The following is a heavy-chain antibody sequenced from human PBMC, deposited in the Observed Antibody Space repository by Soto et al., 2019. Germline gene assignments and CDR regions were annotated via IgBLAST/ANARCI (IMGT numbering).Heavy chain of an antibody. CDR2: IIPIFGTA. Sequence: ASVKVSCKASGGTLRSYAISWVRQAPGQGLEWMGGIIPIFGTANYAQKFQGRVTITADESTSTAYMELSSLRSEDTAVYYCARDILTGYYQPVTYYYYGMDVWGQGTTVTVSS. J-gene: IGHJ6*02. CDR3: ARDILTGYYQPVTYYYYGMDV. V-gene: IGHV1-69*13. CDR1: GGTLRSYA. D-gene: IGHD3-9*01.